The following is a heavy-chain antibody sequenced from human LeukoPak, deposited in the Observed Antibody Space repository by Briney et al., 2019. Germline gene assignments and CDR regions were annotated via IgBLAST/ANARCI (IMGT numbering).Heavy chain of an antibody. Sequence: GGSLRLSCAASGFTFSTYWMSWVRQAPGKGLEWAANIKQDGGEKYYVDSVKGRFTISRDNAENSLYLQMNSLRAEDTAVYFCARGRYCSSSSCHYFDYWGQGAPVTVSS. CDR2: IKQDGGEK. CDR1: GFTFSTYW. CDR3: ARGRYCSSSSCHYFDY. J-gene: IGHJ4*02. V-gene: IGHV3-7*01. D-gene: IGHD2-2*01.